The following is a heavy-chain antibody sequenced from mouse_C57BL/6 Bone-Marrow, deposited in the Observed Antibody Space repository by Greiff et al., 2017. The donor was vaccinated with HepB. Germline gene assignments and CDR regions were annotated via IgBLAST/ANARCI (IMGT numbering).Heavy chain of an antibody. CDR1: GYTFTDYN. CDR2: INPNNGGT. CDR3: AKYHGGFGYFDY. Sequence: EVKLQESGPELVKPGASVKMSCKASGYTFTDYNMHWVKQSHGKSLEWIGYINPNNGGTSYNQKFKGKATLTVNKSSSTAYMELRSLTSEDSAVYYCAKYHGGFGYFDYWGQGTTLTVSS. V-gene: IGHV1-22*01. J-gene: IGHJ2*01.